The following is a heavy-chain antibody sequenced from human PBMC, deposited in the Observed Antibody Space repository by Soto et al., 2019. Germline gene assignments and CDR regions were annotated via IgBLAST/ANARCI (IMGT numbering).Heavy chain of an antibody. V-gene: IGHV3-74*01. J-gene: IGHJ6*02. CDR2: IHFDGSTT. D-gene: IGHD3-22*01. Sequence: GGSLRLSCAASGFTFSSYWMHWVRQVPGKGLVWVSRIHFDGSTTHYADSVKGRFTISRDNAKNSLYLQMNSLRAEDTALYYCARVCDDSSGYYSIDYYYGMDVWGQGTTVTVSS. CDR3: ARVCDDSSGYYSIDYYYGMDV. CDR1: GFTFSSYW.